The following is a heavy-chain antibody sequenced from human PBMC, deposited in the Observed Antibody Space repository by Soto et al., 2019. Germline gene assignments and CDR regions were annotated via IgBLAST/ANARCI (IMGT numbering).Heavy chain of an antibody. J-gene: IGHJ6*02. Sequence: SETLSLTCTVSGGSISSGGYYWTWIRQHPVKGLEWIGYISNSGRTYYNPSLKSRLTISLDSSENQFSLRLTSVTAADTAVYYCAGQPTAGSYYDLGSYYYYYAMDVWGQGTTVSVSS. CDR2: ISNSGRT. CDR1: GGSISSGGYY. D-gene: IGHD3-10*01. V-gene: IGHV4-31*03. CDR3: AGQPTAGSYYDLGSYYYYYAMDV.